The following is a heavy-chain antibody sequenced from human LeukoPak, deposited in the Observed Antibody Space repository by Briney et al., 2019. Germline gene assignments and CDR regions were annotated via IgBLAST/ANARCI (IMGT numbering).Heavy chain of an antibody. CDR2: IYPGDSDT. CDR3: ASPTWGCSGGSCYSDRYNAFDI. J-gene: IGHJ3*02. D-gene: IGHD2-15*01. Sequence: GESLKISCKGSGYSFTSYWIGWVRQMPGKGLEWMGIIYPGDSDTRYSPSFQGQVTISADKSISTAYLQWSSLKASDTAMYYCASPTWGCSGGSCYSDRYNAFDIWGQGTMVTVSS. CDR1: GYSFTSYW. V-gene: IGHV5-51*01.